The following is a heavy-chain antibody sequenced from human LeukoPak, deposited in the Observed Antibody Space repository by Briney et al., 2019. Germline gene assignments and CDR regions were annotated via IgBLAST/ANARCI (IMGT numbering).Heavy chain of an antibody. CDR3: ARDQGSYPYYYYGVDV. CDR2: TLYDGSEK. Sequence: GGTLRLSCAASGFIFSNYAMHWVRQAPGKGLDWVAVTLYDGSEKYYADSVKGRFTISRDNTKNTLYLQMNSLRVEDTAVYYCARDQGSYPYYYYGVDVWGQGTTVTVSS. V-gene: IGHV3-30-3*01. J-gene: IGHJ6*02. CDR1: GFIFSNYA. D-gene: IGHD1-26*01.